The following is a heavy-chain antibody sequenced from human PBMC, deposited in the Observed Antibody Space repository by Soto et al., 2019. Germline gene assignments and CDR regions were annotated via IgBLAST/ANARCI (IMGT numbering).Heavy chain of an antibody. Sequence: ASVKVSCKASGYTFTSYYMHWVRQAPGQGLEWMGIINPSGGSTSYAQKFQGRVTMTRDTSTSTVYMELSSLRSEDTAVYYCARSLDTAMGGYGMDVWGQGTTVTVSS. CDR2: INPSGGST. J-gene: IGHJ6*02. CDR3: ARSLDTAMGGYGMDV. D-gene: IGHD5-18*01. CDR1: GYTFTSYY. V-gene: IGHV1-46*01.